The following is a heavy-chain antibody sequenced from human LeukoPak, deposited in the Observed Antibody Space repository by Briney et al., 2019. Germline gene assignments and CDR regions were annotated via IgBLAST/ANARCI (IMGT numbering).Heavy chain of an antibody. D-gene: IGHD3-16*01. CDR3: ARVGWVLRYAFDI. CDR2: ISSRGSTI. Sequence: GGSLRLSCEASGFSLSSYEMNWFRQAPGKGLGWVSHISSRGSTIYYADSVKGRFTISRDNAKNSLYLQMNSLRAEDTAVYYCARVGWVLRYAFDIWGQGTMVTVSS. V-gene: IGHV3-48*03. CDR1: GFSLSSYE. J-gene: IGHJ3*02.